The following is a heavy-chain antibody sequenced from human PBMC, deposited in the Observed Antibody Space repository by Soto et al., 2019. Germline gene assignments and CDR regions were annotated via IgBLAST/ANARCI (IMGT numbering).Heavy chain of an antibody. CDR3: ASCFRGYRPSFEC. J-gene: IGHJ4*02. CDR1: GCTFSSYA. CDR2: IIPIFGTA. V-gene: IGHV1-69*13. Sequence: ASVKVSCKASGCTFSSYAISWVRQAPGQGLEWMGGIIPIFGTANYAQKFQGRVTITADESTSTAYMELSSLRSEDTAVYYCASCFRGYRPSFECWGQGTWVNVSS. D-gene: IGHD5-12*01.